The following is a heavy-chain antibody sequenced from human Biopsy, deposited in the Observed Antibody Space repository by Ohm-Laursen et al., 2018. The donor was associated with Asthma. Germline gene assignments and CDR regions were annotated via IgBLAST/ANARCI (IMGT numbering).Heavy chain of an antibody. Sequence: ETLSLTCTVSGGSMSSSSYYWGWIRQPPGKGLEWMGSISYTGSAYHNPSLKGRVTISVYTPKNHFSLKLSSVTAADTAVYYCARHWDWGSFFDYWGQGTPVTVSS. CDR1: GGSMSSSSYY. CDR3: ARHWDWGSFFDY. V-gene: IGHV4-39*01. D-gene: IGHD7-27*01. CDR2: ISYTGSA. J-gene: IGHJ4*02.